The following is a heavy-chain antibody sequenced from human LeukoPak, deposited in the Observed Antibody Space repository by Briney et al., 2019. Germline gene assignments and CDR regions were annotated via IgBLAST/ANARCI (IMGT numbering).Heavy chain of an antibody. J-gene: IGHJ4*02. CDR3: ARGPPYSYGLSCYFDY. V-gene: IGHV4-61*05. CDR1: GGSISSSSYY. Sequence: SETLSLTCTVSGGSISSSSYYWGWIRQPPGKGLEWIGYIYYSGSTNYNPSLKSRVTISVDTSKNQFPLKLSSVTAADTAVYYCARGPPYSYGLSCYFDYWGQGTLVTVSS. CDR2: IYYSGST. D-gene: IGHD5-18*01.